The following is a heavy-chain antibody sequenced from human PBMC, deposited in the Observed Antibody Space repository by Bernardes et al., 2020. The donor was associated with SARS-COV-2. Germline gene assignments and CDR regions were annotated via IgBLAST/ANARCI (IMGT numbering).Heavy chain of an antibody. J-gene: IGHJ6*02. D-gene: IGHD1-26*01. V-gene: IGHV3-23*01. CDR3: AKGVGATPMDV. Sequence: VWSLILSCAASGFTFGSYAMTWVRQAPGRGLEWVSAISGSGVATYFADSVKGRFTISRDNSKNTLYLQMNSLRVEDTALYYCAKGVGATPMDVWGQGTTVTVSS. CDR2: ISGSGVAT. CDR1: GFTFGSYA.